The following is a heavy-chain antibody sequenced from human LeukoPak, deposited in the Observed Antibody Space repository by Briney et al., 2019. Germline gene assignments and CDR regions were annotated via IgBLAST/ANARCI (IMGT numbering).Heavy chain of an antibody. J-gene: IGHJ4*02. CDR3: ARAFGGVHFDY. CDR2: ISSSSSYI. Sequence: GGSLRLSCAASGFTFSSYNMNWVRQAPGKGLEWVSSISSSSSYIYYADSVKGRFTISRDNAKNSLYLQMNSLRAEDTAVYYCARAFGGVHFDYWGQGTLVTVSS. V-gene: IGHV3-21*01. CDR1: GFTFSSYN. D-gene: IGHD4-23*01.